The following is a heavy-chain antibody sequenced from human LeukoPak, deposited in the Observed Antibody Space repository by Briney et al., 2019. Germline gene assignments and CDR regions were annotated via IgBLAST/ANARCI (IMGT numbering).Heavy chain of an antibody. V-gene: IGHV3-49*04. CDR1: GFTFGDYA. J-gene: IGHJ4*02. CDR3: TRENRKGIAAAGSIRSY. CDR2: IASETYGGTT. Sequence: GGSLRLSCTASGFTFGDYAMTWVRQAPGKGLEWVGFIASETYGGTTEYAASVKGRFTISRDDSKSIAYLQMNSLKTEDTAVYYCTRENRKGIAAAGSIRSYWGQGTLVTVSS. D-gene: IGHD6-13*01.